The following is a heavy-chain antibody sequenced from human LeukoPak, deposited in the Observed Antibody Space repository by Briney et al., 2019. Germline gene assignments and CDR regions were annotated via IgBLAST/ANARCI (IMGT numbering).Heavy chain of an antibody. J-gene: IGHJ4*02. V-gene: IGHV4-34*01. CDR1: GGSFSGYY. Sequence: SETLSPTCAVYGGSFSGYYWTWIRQTPGKGLEWGGENNHSGSTNYNPSLKSRVTVSVDTSMSKFSLRLSSVTAADTAVYYCGIGPIMSGGWSGYLDYWGQGTLVTVSS. D-gene: IGHD6-19*01. CDR2: NNHSGST. CDR3: GIGPIMSGGWSGYLDY.